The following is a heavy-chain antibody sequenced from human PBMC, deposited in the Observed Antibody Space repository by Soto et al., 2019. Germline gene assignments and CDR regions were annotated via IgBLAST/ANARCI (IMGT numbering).Heavy chain of an antibody. J-gene: IGHJ4*02. CDR1: GYTFTSYG. CDR2: ISAYNGNT. D-gene: IGHD6-6*01. Sequence: ASVKVSCKASGYTFTSYGISWVRQAPGQGLEWMGWISAYNGNTNYAQKLQGRVTMTTDTSTSTAYMEPRSLRSDDTAVYYCARSYLRQLVYNYWGQGTLVTVSS. CDR3: ARSYLRQLVYNY. V-gene: IGHV1-18*01.